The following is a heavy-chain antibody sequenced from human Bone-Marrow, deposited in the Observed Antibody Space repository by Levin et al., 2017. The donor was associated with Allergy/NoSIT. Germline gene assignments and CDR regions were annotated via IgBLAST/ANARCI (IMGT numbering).Heavy chain of an antibody. V-gene: IGHV3-21*01. CDR3: ARDHRTFYFKDV. J-gene: IGHJ6*02. CDR2: INLSGSFI. Sequence: GGSLRLSCAASGFTLNNYNMNWVRQAPGKGLEWVSSINLSGSFIYYADSVKGRFTISRDNAKNSVYLQMNSLEGEDTAVYYCARDHRTFYFKDVWGQGTAVTVSS. CDR1: GFTLNNYN. D-gene: IGHD2/OR15-2a*01.